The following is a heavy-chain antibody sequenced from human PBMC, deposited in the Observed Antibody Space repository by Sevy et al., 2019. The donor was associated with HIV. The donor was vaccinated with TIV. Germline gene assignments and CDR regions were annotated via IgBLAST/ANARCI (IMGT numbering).Heavy chain of an antibody. Sequence: GGSLRLSCAASGFTFSSHWMSWVRQGPGKGLEWVANINQDGSAKYYVDSVKGRFTIPRDNAKKSLSLQMNSLRAEDTAVYYCARDTGGIGMDVWGQGTTVTVSS. D-gene: IGHD6-13*01. CDR1: GFTFSSHW. J-gene: IGHJ6*02. V-gene: IGHV3-7*01. CDR2: INQDGSAK. CDR3: ARDTGGIGMDV.